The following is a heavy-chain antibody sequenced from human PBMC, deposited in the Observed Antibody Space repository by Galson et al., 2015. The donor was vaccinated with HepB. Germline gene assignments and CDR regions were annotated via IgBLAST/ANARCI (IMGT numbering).Heavy chain of an antibody. Sequence: SLRLSCAASGFTFSSYSMNWVRQAPGKGLEWVSSISSSSSYIYYADSVKGRFTISRDNAKNSLYLQMNSLRAEDTAVYFCARDRPTTGAHYYDSSGYYYFSYYGMDVWGQGTTVTVSS. CDR1: GFTFSSYS. CDR3: ARDRPTTGAHYYDSSGYYYFSYYGMDV. V-gene: IGHV3-21*01. J-gene: IGHJ6*02. D-gene: IGHD3-22*01. CDR2: ISSSSSYI.